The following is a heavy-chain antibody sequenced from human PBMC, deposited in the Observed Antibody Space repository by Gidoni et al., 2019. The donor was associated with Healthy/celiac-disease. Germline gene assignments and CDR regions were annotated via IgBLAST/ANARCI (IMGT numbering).Heavy chain of an antibody. CDR1: GFTFSSYA. CDR2: ISSNGGST. CDR3: GASSGYYLRFFDY. Sequence: EVQLVESGGGLVQPGGSLRLSCSASGFTFSSYAMHWVRQAPGKGLEYVSAISSNGGSTYYADSVKGRFTISRDNSKNTLYLQMSSLRAEDTAVYYCGASSGYYLRFFDYWGQGTLVTVSS. D-gene: IGHD3-22*01. J-gene: IGHJ4*02. V-gene: IGHV3-64D*06.